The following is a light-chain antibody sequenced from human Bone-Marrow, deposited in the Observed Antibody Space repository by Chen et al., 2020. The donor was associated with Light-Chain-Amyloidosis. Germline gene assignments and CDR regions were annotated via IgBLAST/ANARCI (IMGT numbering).Light chain of an antibody. CDR2: DAS. CDR3: QQYVRSPTT. CDR1: QSFTNNY. J-gene: IGKJ1*01. Sequence: EIVLTQSPATLSLSPGEKATLSCGASQSFTNNYLAWYQQKPGLAPRLLIYDASIRATGTPGRFSGSGSGTDYTLTISRLEPEDFAVYYCQQYVRSPTTFGQGTKVEIK. V-gene: IGKV3D-20*01.